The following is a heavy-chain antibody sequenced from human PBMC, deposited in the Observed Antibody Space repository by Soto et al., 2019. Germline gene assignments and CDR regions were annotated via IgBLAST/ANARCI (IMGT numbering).Heavy chain of an antibody. V-gene: IGHV3-74*01. D-gene: IGHD3-10*01. CDR2: MNEDGGTT. Sequence: GSLRLPCSASGFTFSSYWMHWVRQAPGKGLVWVSRMNEDGGTTDYADSVKGRFTISRDNAKNTLYLQMNSLRVEDTAVYYCASDLSGRADVWGQGTKVTVYS. CDR1: GFTFSSYW. J-gene: IGHJ6*02. CDR3: ASDLSGRADV.